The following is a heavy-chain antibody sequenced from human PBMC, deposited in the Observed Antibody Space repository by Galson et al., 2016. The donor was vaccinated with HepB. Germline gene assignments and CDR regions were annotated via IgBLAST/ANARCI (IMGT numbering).Heavy chain of an antibody. Sequence: SLRLSCAASGFTFSSYAMHWVRQAPGKGLEWVAVISYDGSNTYYADSVKGRFTISRDNSKSTLYLQMNSLRAEDTAVYYCARALNGDYLYYYYYGMDVWGQGTTVTVSS. CDR2: ISYDGSNT. D-gene: IGHD4-17*01. CDR3: ARALNGDYLYYYYYGMDV. CDR1: GFTFSSYA. J-gene: IGHJ6*02. V-gene: IGHV3-30*04.